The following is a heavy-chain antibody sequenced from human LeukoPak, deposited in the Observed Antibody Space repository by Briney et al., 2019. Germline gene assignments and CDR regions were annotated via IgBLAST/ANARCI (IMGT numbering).Heavy chain of an antibody. Sequence: PSETLSLTCAVYGGSFSGYYWSWTRQPPGKGLEWIGEINHSGSTNYNPSLKSRVTISVDTSKNQFSLKLSSVTAADTAVYYCASIGSGSYFFDYWGQGTLVTVSS. CDR1: GGSFSGYY. D-gene: IGHD1-26*01. V-gene: IGHV4-34*01. J-gene: IGHJ4*02. CDR2: INHSGST. CDR3: ASIGSGSYFFDY.